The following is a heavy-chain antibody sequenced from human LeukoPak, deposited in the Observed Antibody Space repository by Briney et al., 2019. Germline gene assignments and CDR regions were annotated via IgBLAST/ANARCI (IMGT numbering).Heavy chain of an antibody. Sequence: ASVKVSCKASGGTFSSYAISWVRQAPGQGLEWMGWINPNSDGTNYAQKFQGRVTMTRDTSISTAYMELSRLRSDDTAVYYCARAGYCSSTSCYPDYWGQGTLVTVSS. CDR1: GGTFSSYA. D-gene: IGHD2-2*01. V-gene: IGHV1-2*02. CDR3: ARAGYCSSTSCYPDY. CDR2: INPNSDGT. J-gene: IGHJ4*02.